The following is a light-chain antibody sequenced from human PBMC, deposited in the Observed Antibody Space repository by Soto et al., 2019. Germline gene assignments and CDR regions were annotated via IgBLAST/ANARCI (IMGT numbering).Light chain of an antibody. CDR2: GAS. J-gene: IGKJ2*01. Sequence: EIVLTQSPGTLSLSPGERVTLSCRASQSVSSSYLAWYQQKLGQAPRLLIYGASSRATGIPDRFSGSGSGTDFTLTIRRLEPEDFAVYYCQQYGSSLLYTFGQGTKLEIK. V-gene: IGKV3-20*01. CDR1: QSVSSSY. CDR3: QQYGSSLLYT.